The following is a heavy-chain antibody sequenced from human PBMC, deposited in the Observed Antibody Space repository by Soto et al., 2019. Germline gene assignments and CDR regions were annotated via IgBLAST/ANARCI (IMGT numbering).Heavy chain of an antibody. CDR2: IYWGDEK. D-gene: IGHD2-15*01. CDR3: AHRYCSGGSCYMSFDY. V-gene: IGHV2-5*02. Sequence: SGPTLVNPTQTLTLTCTFSGFSLTRSGVGVAWIRQPPGKALEWLALIYWGDEKLYSPSLKSRLTVSKDTSKNQVVLTMTNMDPVDTATYYCAHRYCSGGSCYMSFDYWGQGTLVTVS. CDR1: GFSLTRSGVG. J-gene: IGHJ4*02.